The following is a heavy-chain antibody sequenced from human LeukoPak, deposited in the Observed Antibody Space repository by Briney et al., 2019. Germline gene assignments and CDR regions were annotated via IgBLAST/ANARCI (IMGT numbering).Heavy chain of an antibody. V-gene: IGHV3-23*01. D-gene: IGHD6-19*01. CDR1: GFTFSNYA. J-gene: IGHJ2*01. Sequence: QPGGSLRLSCAASGFTFSNYALSWVRQAPGKGLEWVSTFSESGGNTYYADSVRGRFTISRDNSKNTLYLQKNSLRADDTAIYYCAKSMTLQWRGFFDLWGRGTHVTVSS. CDR2: FSESGGNT. CDR3: AKSMTLQWRGFFDL.